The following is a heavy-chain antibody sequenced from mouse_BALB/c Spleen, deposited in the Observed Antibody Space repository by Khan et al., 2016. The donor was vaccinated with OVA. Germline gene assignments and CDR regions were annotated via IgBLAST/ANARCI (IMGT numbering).Heavy chain of an antibody. V-gene: IGHV1-26*01. CDR1: GYSFTAYS. Sequence: EVQLQQSGPDLVKTGASVKISCKASGYSFTAYSMNWVKLSHGKSLECIGRINPNTNNTNSTQKFKGKAILTVDTSSSPAYMELRSLTAEDSAVYFGARGYDFFADWGQGTLVTVSA. CDR2: INPNTNNT. J-gene: IGHJ3*01. D-gene: IGHD2-14*01. CDR3: ARGYDFFAD.